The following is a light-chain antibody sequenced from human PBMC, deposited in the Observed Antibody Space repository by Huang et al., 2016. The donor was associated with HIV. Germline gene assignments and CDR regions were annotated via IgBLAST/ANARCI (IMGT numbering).Light chain of an antibody. CDR1: QSVRSS. J-gene: IGKJ4*01. CDR2: DTS. Sequence: EVVLTQSPSTLSLSPGERATLSCRASQSVRSSLAWYQQIPGQAPRLLIYDTSVRATGVPSRISGSGSGTDFTLTISSLEPEDSALYYCQQRSNWPLTFGGGTKVEIK. V-gene: IGKV3-11*01. CDR3: QQRSNWPLT.